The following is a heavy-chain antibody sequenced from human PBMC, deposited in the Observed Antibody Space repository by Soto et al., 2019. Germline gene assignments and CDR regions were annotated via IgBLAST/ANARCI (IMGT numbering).Heavy chain of an antibody. D-gene: IGHD3-22*01. J-gene: IGHJ3*02. CDR3: ATQSPTTHMIVVVPDAFDI. V-gene: IGHV5-51*01. CDR2: IYPGDSDT. CDR1: GYSFTSYW. Sequence: GESLKISCKGSGYSFTSYWIGWVRQMPGKGLEWMGIIYPGDSDTRYSPSFQGQVTISADKSISTAYLQWSSLKASDTAMYYCATQSPTTHMIVVVPDAFDIWGQGTMVTVSS.